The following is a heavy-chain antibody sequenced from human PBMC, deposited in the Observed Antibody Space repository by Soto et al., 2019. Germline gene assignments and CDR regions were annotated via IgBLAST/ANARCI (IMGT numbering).Heavy chain of an antibody. D-gene: IGHD6-19*01. CDR2: IYYSGST. CDR1: GGSVSGYY. V-gene: IGHV4-31*11. J-gene: IGHJ4*02. Sequence: PSETLALTCAVYGGSVSGYYRSWIRQHPGKGLEWIGYIYYSGSTYYNPSLKSRVTISVDTSKNQFALKLSSVTAADTAVYYCARYFVAGSPITFDYWGQGTLVTVSS. CDR3: ARYFVAGSPITFDY.